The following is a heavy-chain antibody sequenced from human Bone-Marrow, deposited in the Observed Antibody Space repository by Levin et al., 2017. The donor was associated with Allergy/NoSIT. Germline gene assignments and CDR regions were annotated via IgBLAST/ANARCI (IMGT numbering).Heavy chain of an antibody. CDR3: ALDGGDY. CDR2: ITDNSSST. Sequence: GGSLTLSCAVSGFTFGRYAMMWVRQTPGKGLEWVSSITDNSSSTYYAESVNGRFTISRDNSKNTLSLRMNSLKAEDTALYYCALDGGDYWGQGTLVTVSS. J-gene: IGHJ4*02. CDR1: GFTFGRYA. V-gene: IGHV3-23*01.